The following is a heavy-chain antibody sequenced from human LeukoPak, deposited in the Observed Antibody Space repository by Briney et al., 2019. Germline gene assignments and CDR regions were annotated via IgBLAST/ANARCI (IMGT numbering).Heavy chain of an antibody. J-gene: IGHJ4*02. CDR3: ARSRRDEYSSLWFDY. Sequence: SETLSLTCTVSSDSISSHYWSWIRQPAGKGLQWIGRIYVSGTTNYNPSLKSRVSMSVDTSRTRFSLKLTSVTAADTAVYYCARSRRDEYSSLWFDYWGQGTLVTVSS. D-gene: IGHD5-24*01. V-gene: IGHV4-4*07. CDR2: IYVSGTT. CDR1: SDSISSHY.